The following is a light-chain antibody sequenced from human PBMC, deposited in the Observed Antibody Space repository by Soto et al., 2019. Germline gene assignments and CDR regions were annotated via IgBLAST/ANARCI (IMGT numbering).Light chain of an antibody. Sequence: EIVLTQSPGTLSLSPGERATLSCRASENINTYLAWYQQKPGQAPKLLIYDASNRATGIPARFSASGSGTDFTLTISSLEPEDFAVYYCQHRNNWPLTFGGGTKVEIK. V-gene: IGKV3-11*01. CDR3: QHRNNWPLT. J-gene: IGKJ4*01. CDR2: DAS. CDR1: ENINTY.